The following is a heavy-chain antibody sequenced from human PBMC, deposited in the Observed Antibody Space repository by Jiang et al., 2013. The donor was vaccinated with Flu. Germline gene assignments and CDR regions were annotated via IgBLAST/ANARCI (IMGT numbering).Heavy chain of an antibody. V-gene: IGHV3-33*01. CDR3: ARGRGHIVVVTAIGLPDY. D-gene: IGHD2-21*02. CDR1: GFTFSSYG. Sequence: LVESGGGVVQPGRSLRLSCAASGFTFSSYGMHWVRQAPGKGLEWVAVIWYDGSNKYYADSVKGRFTISRDNSKNTLYLQMNSLRAEDTAVYYCARGRGHIVVVTAIGLPDYWGQGTLVTVSS. J-gene: IGHJ4*02. CDR2: IWYDGSNK.